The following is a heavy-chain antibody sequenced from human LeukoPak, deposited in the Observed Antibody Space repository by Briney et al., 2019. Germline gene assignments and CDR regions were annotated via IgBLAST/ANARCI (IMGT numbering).Heavy chain of an antibody. Sequence: PGGSLRLSCAASGFTFSSYAMSWVRQAPGKGLEWVSAISGSGGSTYYADSVKGRFTISRDNSKNTLYLQMNSLRAEDTAVYYCAKSIDSSSWYGWFDPWGQGTLVTVYS. D-gene: IGHD6-13*01. CDR2: ISGSGGST. CDR3: AKSIDSSSWYGWFDP. V-gene: IGHV3-23*01. J-gene: IGHJ5*02. CDR1: GFTFSSYA.